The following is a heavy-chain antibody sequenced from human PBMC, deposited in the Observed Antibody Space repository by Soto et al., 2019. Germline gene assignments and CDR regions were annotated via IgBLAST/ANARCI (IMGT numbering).Heavy chain of an antibody. CDR1: AFTFNNYA. CDR3: AKSRYSDSSGDFYDY. D-gene: IGHD3-22*01. J-gene: IGHJ4*02. V-gene: IGHV3-23*01. CDR2: IGGSGRTT. Sequence: EVQLLESGGGLVQPVGSLSISCAASAFTFNNYAMSWVRQAPGKGLEWVSGIGGSGRTTYYADSVKGRFTISRDNSNNTLFLQMNRLRGEDTAVYYCAKSRYSDSSGDFYDYWGQGTLVTVSS.